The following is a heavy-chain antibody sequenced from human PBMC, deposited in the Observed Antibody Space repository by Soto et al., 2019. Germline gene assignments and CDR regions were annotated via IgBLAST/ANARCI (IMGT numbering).Heavy chain of an antibody. D-gene: IGHD1-1*01. CDR3: ARQGAQLYWYFDP. Sequence: PGESLKISCKGSGYSFTSYWIGWVRQKPGKGLEWMGIIYPGDSDTRYSPSFQGQVTISADKSISTAYLQWSSLKASDTAMYYCARQGAQLYWYFDPWGRGTLVTVSS. CDR1: GYSFTSYW. V-gene: IGHV5-51*01. J-gene: IGHJ2*01. CDR2: IYPGDSDT.